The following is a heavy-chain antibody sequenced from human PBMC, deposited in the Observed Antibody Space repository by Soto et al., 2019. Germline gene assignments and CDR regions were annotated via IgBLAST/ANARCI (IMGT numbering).Heavy chain of an antibody. Sequence: ASVKVSCKASGYTFTSYGISWVRQAPGQGLEWMGWISAYNGNTNYAQKLQGRVTMTTDTSTSTAYMELRSLRSDDTAVYYCARDADDFCSGPTTTYFDSLCQRAVVTISS. V-gene: IGHV1-18*01. D-gene: IGHD3-3*01. CDR3: ARDADDFCSGPTTTYFDS. CDR2: ISAYNGNT. J-gene: IGHJ4*02. CDR1: GYTFTSYG.